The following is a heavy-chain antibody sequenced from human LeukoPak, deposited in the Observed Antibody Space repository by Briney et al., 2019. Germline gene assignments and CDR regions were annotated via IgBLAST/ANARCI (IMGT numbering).Heavy chain of an antibody. V-gene: IGHV3-23*01. CDR2: ISGSGGST. Sequence: GGSLRLSCAASGFTFSSYGMSWVRQAPGKGLEWVSAISGSGGSTYYADSVKGRFTISRDNSKNTLYLQMNSLRAEDTAVYYCARDYYYDSSGYYGNFDYWGQGTLVTVSS. CDR1: GFTFSSYG. CDR3: ARDYYYDSSGYYGNFDY. J-gene: IGHJ4*02. D-gene: IGHD3-22*01.